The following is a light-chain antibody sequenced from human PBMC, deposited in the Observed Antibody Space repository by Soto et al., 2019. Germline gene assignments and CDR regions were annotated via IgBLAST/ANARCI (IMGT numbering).Light chain of an antibody. CDR3: LLYYGAAVV. CDR2: STT. J-gene: IGLJ2*01. CDR1: TGTLTSGHF. Sequence: QAVVTQEPSLTVSPGGTVTLTCASSTGTLTSGHFPYWFQQKPGQAPRALIYSTTKKHSWTPARFSGSLLGGKAALTLSGVQPEDEADYYCLLYYGAAVVFGGGTKLTVL. V-gene: IGLV7-43*01.